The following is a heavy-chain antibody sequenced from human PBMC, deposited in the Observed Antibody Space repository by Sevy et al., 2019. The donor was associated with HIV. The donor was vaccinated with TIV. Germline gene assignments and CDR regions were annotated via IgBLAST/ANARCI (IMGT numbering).Heavy chain of an antibody. CDR2: ISGSSGTI. CDR1: GFSSSQYS. V-gene: IGHV3-48*02. D-gene: IGHD3-22*01. J-gene: IGHJ4*02. Sequence: GASLRLSCAASGFSSSQYSMNWVRPAPVEGLAGLSYISGSSGTIYYAGSVKGRFHISRDNAKNSVYLQMNSLRDEDSAVYYCARVVLYYDANYCDFWGQGALVTVSS. CDR3: ARVVLYYDANYCDF.